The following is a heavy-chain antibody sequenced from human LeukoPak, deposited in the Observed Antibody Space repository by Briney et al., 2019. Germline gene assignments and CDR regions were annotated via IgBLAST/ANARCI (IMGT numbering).Heavy chain of an antibody. V-gene: IGHV1-18*01. CDR1: DYIFTSYG. Sequence: ASVKVSCKASDYIFTSYGISWVRQAPGQGLEWMGWISAYNGNTNYAQKFQGRVTMTTDTSTSTAYMELRSLRSEDTAVYYCARHGRYYYDSSGPDAFDIWGQGTMVTVSS. D-gene: IGHD3-22*01. CDR3: ARHGRYYYDSSGPDAFDI. CDR2: ISAYNGNT. J-gene: IGHJ3*02.